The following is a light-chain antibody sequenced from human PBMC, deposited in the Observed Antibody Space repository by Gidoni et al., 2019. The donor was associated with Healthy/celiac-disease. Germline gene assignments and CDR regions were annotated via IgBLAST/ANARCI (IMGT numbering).Light chain of an antibody. V-gene: IGLV2-8*01. J-gene: IGLJ1*01. CDR1: SSDVGGYNY. CDR3: SSYAGSNNFV. Sequence: QSALTQAPSASGPAGQSVTISCTGTSSDVGGYNYVSWYQQYPGKAPKLKIYEVTKRPSGVPDRFSGSKSGNTASLNVSGLQAEDEADYYCSSYAGSNNFVFGTGTKVTVL. CDR2: EVT.